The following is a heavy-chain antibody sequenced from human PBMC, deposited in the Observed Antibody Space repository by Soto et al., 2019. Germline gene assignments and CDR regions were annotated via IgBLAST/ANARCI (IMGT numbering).Heavy chain of an antibody. J-gene: IGHJ4*02. V-gene: IGHV1-69*13. CDR3: ARVDYYDSSGYYYFDY. Sequence: SVKVSCKASGGTFSSYAISWVRQAPGQGLVWMGGIIPIFGTANYAQKFQGRVTITADESTSTAYMELSSLRSEDTVVYYCARVDYYDSSGYYYFDYWGQGTLVTVSS. CDR2: IIPIFGTA. CDR1: GGTFSSYA. D-gene: IGHD3-22*01.